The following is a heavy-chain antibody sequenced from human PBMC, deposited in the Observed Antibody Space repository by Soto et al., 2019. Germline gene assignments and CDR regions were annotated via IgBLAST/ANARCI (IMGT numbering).Heavy chain of an antibody. V-gene: IGHV1-2*02. CDR3: ARKASPGKTFFDH. J-gene: IGHJ4*03. Sequence: ASVKVSCKASGYTFTNYNIHWVRLAPGQGLEWMGEVNPNRGTADYAQTFQGRVTMTRDTSISTAYMVLTSLTPEDTAVYYCARKASPGKTFFDHWGQGTPVTVSS. CDR2: VNPNRGTA. CDR1: GYTFTNYN.